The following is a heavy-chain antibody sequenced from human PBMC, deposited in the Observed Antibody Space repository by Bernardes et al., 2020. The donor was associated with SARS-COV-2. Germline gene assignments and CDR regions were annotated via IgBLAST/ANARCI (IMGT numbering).Heavy chain of an antibody. J-gene: IGHJ6*02. CDR2: ISAYNDNT. Sequence: ASVKVSCKASGYTFTSYGMSWVRQAPGQGLEWMGWISAYNDNTNYAQKLQGRVTMTADTSTSTAYMELRSLRSDDTAVYYCARDSGPRYYGMDVWGQGTTVTVSS. D-gene: IGHD1-26*01. CDR1: GYTFTSYG. V-gene: IGHV1-18*04. CDR3: ARDSGPRYYGMDV.